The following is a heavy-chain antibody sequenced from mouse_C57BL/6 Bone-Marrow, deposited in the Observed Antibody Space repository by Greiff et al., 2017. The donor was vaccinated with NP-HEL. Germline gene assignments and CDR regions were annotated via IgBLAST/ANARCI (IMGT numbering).Heavy chain of an antibody. Sequence: VHVKQSGAELVKPGASVKLSCTASGFNIKDYYMHWVKQRTEQGLEWIGRIDPEDGETKYAPKFQGKATITADTSSNTAYLQLSSLTSEDTAVYYCARSIPNYYGSAWFAYWGQGTLVTVSA. J-gene: IGHJ3*01. CDR3: ARSIPNYYGSAWFAY. CDR1: GFNIKDYY. D-gene: IGHD1-1*01. V-gene: IGHV14-2*01. CDR2: IDPEDGET.